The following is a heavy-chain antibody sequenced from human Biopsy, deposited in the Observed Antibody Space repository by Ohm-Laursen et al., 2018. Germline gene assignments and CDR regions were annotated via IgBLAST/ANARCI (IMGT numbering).Heavy chain of an antibody. CDR3: ARDQRGPSLLEAKLTPNYFDY. V-gene: IGHV3-21*01. CDR2: IRSGGDYT. Sequence: SLRLSCAASGFTFSGYAMSWVRQGPEKGLEWVSSIRSGGDYTFYADSVKGRFTISRDNAKNSLYLQMNSLRAEDTAVYYCARDQRGPSLLEAKLTPNYFDYWGRGSLVTVSS. CDR1: GFTFSGYA. D-gene: IGHD1-1*01. J-gene: IGHJ4*02.